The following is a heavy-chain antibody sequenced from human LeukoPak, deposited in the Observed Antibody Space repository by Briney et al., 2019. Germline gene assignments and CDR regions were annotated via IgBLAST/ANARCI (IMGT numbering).Heavy chain of an antibody. CDR1: GFTVSSLA. V-gene: IGHV3-53*05. J-gene: IGHJ6*04. D-gene: IGHD7-27*01. CDR2: SYSGGGT. Sequence: PGGSLRLSCAASGFTVSSLAMPWVRQAPGKGLEWVSVSYSGGGTFYADSVKGRFTMSRDHSKSTVYLQMNRLRPEDTAVYYCARDLGPMDVWGKGTTVTVSS. CDR3: ARDLGPMDV.